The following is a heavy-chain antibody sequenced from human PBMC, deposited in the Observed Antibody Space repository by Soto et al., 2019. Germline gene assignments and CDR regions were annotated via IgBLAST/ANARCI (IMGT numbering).Heavy chain of an antibody. CDR3: ASQISYYYDSSGYYH. Sequence: GGSLRLSCAASGFTFSSYAMHWVRQAPGKGLEWVAVISYDGSNKYYADSVKGRFTISRDNSKNTLYLQMNSLRAEDTAVYYCASQISYYYDSSGYYHWGQGTLVTVSS. V-gene: IGHV3-30*04. CDR1: GFTFSSYA. CDR2: ISYDGSNK. J-gene: IGHJ5*02. D-gene: IGHD3-22*01.